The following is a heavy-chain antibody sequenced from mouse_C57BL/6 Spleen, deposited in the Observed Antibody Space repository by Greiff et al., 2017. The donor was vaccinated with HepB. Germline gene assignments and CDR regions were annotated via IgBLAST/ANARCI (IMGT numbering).Heavy chain of an antibody. CDR2: IDPETGGT. CDR1: GYTFTDYE. V-gene: IGHV1-15*01. Sequence: QVQLQQSGAELVRPGASVTLSCKASGYTFTDYEMHWVKQTPVHGLEWIGAIDPETGGTAYNQKFKGKAILTADKSSSTAYMELRSLTSEDSAVYYCTRLITTLVAGFDYWGQDTTLTVSS. J-gene: IGHJ2*01. CDR3: TRLITTLVAGFDY. D-gene: IGHD1-1*01.